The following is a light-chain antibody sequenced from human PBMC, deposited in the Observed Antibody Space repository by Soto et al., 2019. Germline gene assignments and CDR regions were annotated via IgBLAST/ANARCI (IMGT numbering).Light chain of an antibody. Sequence: EVVLTQSPGTLSLSPGERVTILCLASQSVSSTSLAWYQQKPGQTPRLLIYGASSRATGTPDRISGGGSGTHFTLTISRLEPEHFAVYYCQHYVTSSITFGQGTRLEIK. V-gene: IGKV3-20*01. J-gene: IGKJ5*01. CDR3: QHYVTSSIT. CDR1: QSVSSTS. CDR2: GAS.